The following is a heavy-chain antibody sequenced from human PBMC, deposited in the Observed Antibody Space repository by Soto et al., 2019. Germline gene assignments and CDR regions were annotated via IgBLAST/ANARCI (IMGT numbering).Heavy chain of an antibody. D-gene: IGHD3-10*01. CDR2: ISAYNGNT. V-gene: IGHV1-18*04. J-gene: IGHJ3*02. CDR1: GYTLTSYG. Sequence: GASVKVSCKASGYTLTSYGISWVRQAPGQGLEWMGWISAYNGNTNYAQKLQGRVTMTTDTSTSTAYMELRSLRSDDTAVYYCARDSITMVRGVIIAYDALDIWGQGTMVTVSS. CDR3: ARDSITMVRGVIIAYDALDI.